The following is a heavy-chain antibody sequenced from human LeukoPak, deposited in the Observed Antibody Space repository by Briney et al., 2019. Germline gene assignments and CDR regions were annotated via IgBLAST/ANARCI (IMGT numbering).Heavy chain of an antibody. D-gene: IGHD4-17*01. CDR1: GFTFSSYS. Sequence: SGGSLRLSCAASGFTFSSYSMNWVRQAPGKGLEWVSSISSSSSYIYYADSVKGRFTISRDNAKNSLYLQMNSLRAEDTAVYYFPRYRDGDIFAHWAQGTLVTVPS. V-gene: IGHV3-21*01. CDR3: PRYRDGDIFAH. J-gene: IGHJ1*01. CDR2: ISSSSSYI.